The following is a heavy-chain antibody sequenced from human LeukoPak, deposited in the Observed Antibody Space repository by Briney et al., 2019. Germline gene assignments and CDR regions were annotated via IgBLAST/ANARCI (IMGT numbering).Heavy chain of an antibody. CDR3: AKDGPGETGYFDY. CDR1: GFTFSSYA. Sequence: GGSLRLSCAASGFTFSSYAMSWVRQAPGKGLGGVSAISGSGGSTYYADSGKGRFTISRDNSKNTLYLQMNSLRAEDTAVYYCAKDGPGETGYFDYWGQGTLVTVSS. V-gene: IGHV3-23*01. D-gene: IGHD3-16*01. J-gene: IGHJ4*02. CDR2: ISGSGGST.